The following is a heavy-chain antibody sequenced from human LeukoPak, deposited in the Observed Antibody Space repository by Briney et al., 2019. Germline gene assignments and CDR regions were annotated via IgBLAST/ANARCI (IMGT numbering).Heavy chain of an antibody. CDR2: IYHSGST. J-gene: IGHJ5*02. CDR1: GGSISSSNW. Sequence: SGTLSLTCAVSGGSISSSNWWSWVRQPPGKGLEWIGEIYHSGSTNYNPSLKGRVTISVDKSKNQFSLKLSSVTAADTAVYYCAKVDSSGYLNWFDPWGQGTLVTVSS. CDR3: AKVDSSGYLNWFDP. D-gene: IGHD3-22*01. V-gene: IGHV4-4*02.